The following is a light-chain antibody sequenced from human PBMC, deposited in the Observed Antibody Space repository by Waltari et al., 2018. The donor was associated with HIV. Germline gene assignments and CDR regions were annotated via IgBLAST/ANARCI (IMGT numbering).Light chain of an antibody. V-gene: IGKV3-20*01. Sequence: EIVLTQSPGTLSLSPGERATLSGRASQSLSNTYLAWYQQRPGQPPRLLIHGASSRAAGIPDRFSGSGSGTDFTLTIGRLEPEDFAVYYCQQYGTSPLFAFGPGTTVDIK. CDR2: GAS. CDR3: QQYGTSPLFA. CDR1: QSLSNTY. J-gene: IGKJ3*01.